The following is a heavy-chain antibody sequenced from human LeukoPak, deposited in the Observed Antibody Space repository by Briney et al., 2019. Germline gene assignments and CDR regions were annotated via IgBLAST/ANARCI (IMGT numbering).Heavy chain of an antibody. Sequence: GGSLRLSCAASGFTFSDSWMSWVRQAPGKGLEWVANMNQDGSEKDYVDSVKGRFTISRDNARNSLYLQMGSLRAEDAAVYYCATYTHWVAGDVWGQGTTVTVSS. J-gene: IGHJ6*02. CDR1: GFTFSDSW. CDR3: ATYTHWVAGDV. V-gene: IGHV3-7*01. D-gene: IGHD3-16*01. CDR2: MNQDGSEK.